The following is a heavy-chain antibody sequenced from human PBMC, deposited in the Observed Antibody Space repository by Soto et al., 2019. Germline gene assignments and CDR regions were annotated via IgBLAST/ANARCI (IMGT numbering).Heavy chain of an antibody. V-gene: IGHV1-3*04. Sequence: ASVKVSCKGSGYTFTDHAIHWVRQAPGQRPEWMGWINTAFATAKYSQKLEGRVTITSDTAATTVYMELSSLRSEDTAIYYCARDRSRAFDYWGQGALVTVSS. CDR3: ARDRSRAFDY. D-gene: IGHD6-13*01. CDR2: INTAFATA. J-gene: IGHJ4*02. CDR1: GYTFTDHA.